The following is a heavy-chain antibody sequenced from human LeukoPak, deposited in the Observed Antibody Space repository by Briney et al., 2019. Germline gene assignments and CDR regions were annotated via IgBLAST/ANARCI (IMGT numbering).Heavy chain of an antibody. Sequence: PGGSLRLSCAASGFTFSSYSMNWVRQAPGKGLEWVSSISSSSSYIYYADSVKGRFTISRDNAKNSLYLQMNSLRAEDTAVYYCAKGSKLVVITRDHYMAVWGNGTTVT. J-gene: IGHJ6*03. CDR1: GFTFSSYS. V-gene: IGHV3-21*01. CDR2: ISSSSSYI. D-gene: IGHD3-22*01. CDR3: AKGSKLVVITRDHYMAV.